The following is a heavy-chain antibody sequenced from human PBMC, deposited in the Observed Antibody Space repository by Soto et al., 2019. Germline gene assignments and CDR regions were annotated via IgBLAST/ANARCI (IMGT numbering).Heavy chain of an antibody. J-gene: IGHJ6*02. V-gene: IGHV5-10-1*01. D-gene: IGHD2-2*01. CDR3: TRNIVVVPADKVWFLYGMDV. CDR2: IDPSDSYT. CDR1: GYSFTSYW. Sequence: GESLKISCKGSGYSFTSYWISWVRQMPGKGLEWMGRIDPSDSYTNYSPSFQGHVTISADKSISTAYLQWSSLKASDTAMYYCTRNIVVVPADKVWFLYGMDVWGQVPTVPVSS.